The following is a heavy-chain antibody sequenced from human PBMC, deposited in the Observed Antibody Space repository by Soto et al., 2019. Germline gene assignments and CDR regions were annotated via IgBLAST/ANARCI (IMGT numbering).Heavy chain of an antibody. CDR2: IYHSGST. J-gene: IGHJ5*02. Sequence: PSETLSLTCAVSGGSISSGGYSWSWIRQPPGKGLEWIGYIYHSGSTYYNPSLKSRVTISVDRSKNQFSLKLSSVTAADTAVYYCARERVRANWFDPWGQGTLVTVSS. V-gene: IGHV4-30-2*01. D-gene: IGHD2-2*01. CDR3: ARERVRANWFDP. CDR1: GGSISSGGYS.